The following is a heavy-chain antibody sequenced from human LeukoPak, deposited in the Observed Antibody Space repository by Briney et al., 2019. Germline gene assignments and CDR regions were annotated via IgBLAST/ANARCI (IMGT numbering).Heavy chain of an antibody. Sequence: PGGSLRLSCAASGFTFSSYAMHWVRQAPGKGLEWVAVISYDGSNKYYADSVKGRFTISRDNSKNTLYLQMNSLRAEDTAVYYCAREPYCGGDCYSGYFDYWGQGTLVTVSS. V-gene: IGHV3-30-3*01. J-gene: IGHJ4*02. CDR3: AREPYCGGDCYSGYFDY. CDR2: ISYDGSNK. D-gene: IGHD2-21*02. CDR1: GFTFSSYA.